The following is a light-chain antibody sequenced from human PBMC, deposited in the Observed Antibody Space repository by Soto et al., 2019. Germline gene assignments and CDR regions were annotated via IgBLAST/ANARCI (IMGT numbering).Light chain of an antibody. Sequence: QSVLTQPPSASGTPGQSITISCSGSSSNIGSNYVYWYRQIPGTAPKLLIYRSNQRPSGVSDRFSGSKSGTSASLAISGLRSDDEADYYCSAWGDSLRGNVFGTGTKVTVL. CDR2: RSN. CDR1: SSNIGSNY. J-gene: IGLJ1*01. CDR3: SAWGDSLRGNV. V-gene: IGLV1-47*01.